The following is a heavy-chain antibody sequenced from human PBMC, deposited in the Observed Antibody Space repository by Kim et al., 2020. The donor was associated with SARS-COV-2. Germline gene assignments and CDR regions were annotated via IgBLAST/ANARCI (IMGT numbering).Heavy chain of an antibody. J-gene: IGHJ3*02. Sequence: KGRFTIYRDNAKNTLYLQMNSLRAEDTAVYYCARVRYCGGDCYSPDAFDIWGQGTMVTVSS. V-gene: IGHV3-74*01. CDR3: ARVRYCGGDCYSPDAFDI. D-gene: IGHD2-21*02.